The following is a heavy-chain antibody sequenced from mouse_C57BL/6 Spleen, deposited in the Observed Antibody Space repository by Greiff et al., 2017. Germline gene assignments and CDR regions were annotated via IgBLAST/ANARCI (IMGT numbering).Heavy chain of an antibody. Sequence: EVTLVESGEGLVKPGGSLKLSCAASGFTFSSYAMSWVRQTPEKRLEWVAYISSGGDYIYYADTVKGRFTISRDNARNTLYLQMSSLKSEDTAMYYCTRVTTVVATDAMDYWGQGTSVTVSS. CDR1: GFTFSSYA. CDR2: ISSGGDYI. V-gene: IGHV5-9-1*02. CDR3: TRVTTVVATDAMDY. D-gene: IGHD1-1*01. J-gene: IGHJ4*01.